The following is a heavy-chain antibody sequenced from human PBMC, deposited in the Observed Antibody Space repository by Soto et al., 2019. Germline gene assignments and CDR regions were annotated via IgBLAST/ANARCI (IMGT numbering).Heavy chain of an antibody. CDR3: TTDLGYCRSTSCYRIFDY. J-gene: IGHJ4*02. CDR1: GFTFSNAW. V-gene: IGHV3-15*01. Sequence: EVQLVESGGGLVKPGGSLRLSCAASGFTFSNAWMSWVRQAPGKGLEWVGRIKSKTDGGTTDYAAPVKGRFTISRDDSKNTLYLQMNSLKTEDTAVYYCTTDLGYCRSTSCYRIFDYWGQGTLVTVSS. CDR2: IKSKTDGGTT. D-gene: IGHD2-2*01.